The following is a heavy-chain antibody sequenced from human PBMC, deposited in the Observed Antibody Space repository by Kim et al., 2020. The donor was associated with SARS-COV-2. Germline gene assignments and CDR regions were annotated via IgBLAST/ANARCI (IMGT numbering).Heavy chain of an antibody. CDR1: GFTFSSYA. CDR3: AKNKNARIVGATTVYYYYGMDV. V-gene: IGHV3-23*01. Sequence: GGSLRLSCAASGFTFSSYAMSWVRQAPGKGLEWVSAISGSGGSTYYADSVKGRFTISRDNSKNTLYLQMNSLRAEDTAVYYCAKNKNARIVGATTVYYYYGMDVWGQGTTVTVSS. CDR2: ISGSGGST. J-gene: IGHJ6*02. D-gene: IGHD1-26*01.